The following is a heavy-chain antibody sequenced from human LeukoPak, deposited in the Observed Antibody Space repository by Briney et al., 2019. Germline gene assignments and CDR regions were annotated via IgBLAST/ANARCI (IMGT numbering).Heavy chain of an antibody. D-gene: IGHD2-15*01. CDR1: GFTFSSYG. CDR2: IWYDGSNK. Sequence: GGSLRLSCAASGFTFSSYGMHWVRQAPGKGLEWVAVIWYDGSNKYYADSVKGRFTISRDNSKNTLYLQMNSLRAEDTAVYYCAKDPGVVVAATGWFDPWGQGTPVTVSS. V-gene: IGHV3-33*06. J-gene: IGHJ5*02. CDR3: AKDPGVVVAATGWFDP.